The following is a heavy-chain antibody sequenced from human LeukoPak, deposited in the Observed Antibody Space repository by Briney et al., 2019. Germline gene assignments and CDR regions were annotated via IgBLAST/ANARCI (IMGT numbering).Heavy chain of an antibody. CDR1: GFAFSTYD. D-gene: IGHD2-2*03. J-gene: IGHJ3*01. V-gene: IGHV3-23*01. Sequence: GGSLRLSCVASGFAFSTYDMQWVRQAPGKGLEWVSGINRSGGKYYTDSVKGRCTISRDNSKSTLYLEMNSLRADDTAVYYCAQGGYFAFDFWGQGTMVTVSS. CDR3: AQGGYFAFDF. CDR2: INRSGGK.